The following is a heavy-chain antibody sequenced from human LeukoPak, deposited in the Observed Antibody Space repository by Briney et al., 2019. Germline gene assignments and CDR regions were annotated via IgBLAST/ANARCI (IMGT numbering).Heavy chain of an antibody. CDR3: ARDLDSSGYYFDY. Sequence: SETLSLTCAVYGGSFSGYYWSWIRQPPGKGLDWIGEINHSGNTNYNPSLKSRVTISVDTSKNQFSLKLSSVTAADTAVYYCARDLDSSGYYFDYWGQGTLVTVSS. V-gene: IGHV4-34*01. D-gene: IGHD3-22*01. CDR2: INHSGNT. J-gene: IGHJ4*02. CDR1: GGSFSGYY.